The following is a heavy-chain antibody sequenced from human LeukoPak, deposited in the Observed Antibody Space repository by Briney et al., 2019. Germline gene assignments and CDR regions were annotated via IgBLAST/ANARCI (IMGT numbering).Heavy chain of an antibody. CDR1: GYTLTELS. J-gene: IGHJ4*02. CDR3: AKGKYYDSSGYFVFDY. D-gene: IGHD3-22*01. CDR2: FDPEDGET. V-gene: IGHV1-24*01. Sequence: ASVKVSCKVSGYTLTELSMHWVRQAPGKGLEWMGGFDPEDGETIYAQKFQGRVTMTEDTSTDTAYMELSSLRSEDTAVYYCAKGKYYDSSGYFVFDYWGQGTLVTVSS.